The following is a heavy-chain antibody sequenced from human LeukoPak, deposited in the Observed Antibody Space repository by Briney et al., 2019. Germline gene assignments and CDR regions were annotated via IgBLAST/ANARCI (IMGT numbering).Heavy chain of an antibody. V-gene: IGHV3-23*01. J-gene: IGHJ4*02. D-gene: IGHD7-27*01. Sequence: GGPLRLSCAASGFTFSSYTLSWVRQAPGKGLEWVSTITTSDGNTYYADSVKGRFTVSRDNSKNTLFLQMNSLRAEDTAVYYCAKDGGLWVSAHWGDSWGRGTLVTVSS. CDR1: GFTFSSYT. CDR2: ITTSDGNT. CDR3: AKDGGLWVSAHWGDS.